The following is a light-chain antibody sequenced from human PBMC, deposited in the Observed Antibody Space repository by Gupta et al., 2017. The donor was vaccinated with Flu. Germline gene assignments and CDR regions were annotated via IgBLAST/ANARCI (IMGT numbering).Light chain of an antibody. Sequence: GTLYLSPGERATLSCRASQSVGSSYLAWYQQKAGQAPRLLIYATSSWATGTPDRFSGSGSGTDFTLTISRLEPEDFAVYYCQQDGSSPITFGGGTKVEIK. CDR1: QSVGSSY. J-gene: IGKJ4*01. CDR2: ATS. CDR3: QQDGSSPIT. V-gene: IGKV3-20*01.